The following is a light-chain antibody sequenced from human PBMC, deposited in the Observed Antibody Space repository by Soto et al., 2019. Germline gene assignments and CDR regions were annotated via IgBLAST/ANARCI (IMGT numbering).Light chain of an antibody. CDR3: KQYNSYPWT. CDR2: KAS. Sequence: DIQMTQSPSTLSASVGDRVTITCRASQSISSWLAWYQQKPGKAPKLLIYKASSLESGVPSRFSGSGSGTEFSLTISSLQPDDLATYYCKQYNSYPWTFGEGTKVEIK. CDR1: QSISSW. V-gene: IGKV1-5*03. J-gene: IGKJ1*01.